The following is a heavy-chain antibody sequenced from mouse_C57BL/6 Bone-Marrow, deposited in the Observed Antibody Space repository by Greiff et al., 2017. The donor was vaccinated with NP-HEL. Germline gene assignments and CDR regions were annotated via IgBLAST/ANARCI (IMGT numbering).Heavy chain of an antibody. Sequence: VQLQQSGAELVKPGASVKLSCTASGFNIKDYYMHWVKQRTEQGLEWIGRIDPEDGDTKYAPKFQGKSTITADTSSSTAYMQLSGLTSEDTAVYYCARRGYYYGSSWYFDVWGTGTTVTVSS. CDR3: ARRGYYYGSSWYFDV. CDR2: IDPEDGDT. J-gene: IGHJ1*03. CDR1: GFNIKDYY. V-gene: IGHV14-2*01. D-gene: IGHD1-1*01.